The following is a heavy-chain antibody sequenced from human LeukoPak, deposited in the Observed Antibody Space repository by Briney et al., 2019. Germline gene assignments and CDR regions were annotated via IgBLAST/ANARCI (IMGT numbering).Heavy chain of an antibody. D-gene: IGHD3-22*01. CDR3: AAVLTYCYDSSGSDFDY. CDR2: LVVGSGNT. J-gene: IGHJ4*02. Sequence: TSVKVSCKASGFTFTSSAMQWVRQARGQRLEWIGWLVVGSGNTNYAQKFQERVTITRDMSTSTVYMELSSLRSEDTAVYDCAAVLTYCYDSSGSDFDYWGQGTLVTVSS. V-gene: IGHV1-58*02. CDR1: GFTFTSSA.